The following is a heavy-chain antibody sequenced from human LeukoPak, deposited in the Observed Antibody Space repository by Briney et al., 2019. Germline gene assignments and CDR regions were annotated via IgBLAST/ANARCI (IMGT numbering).Heavy chain of an antibody. Sequence: PSETLSLTCTVSGGSISSSSYYWGWIRQPPGKGLEWIGTMYHSGSTYYNPSLKSRVTISVDTSKNQSSLRLSSVTAADTAVYYCARYDVWGSYRAFDYWGQGTLVTVSS. CDR1: GGSISSSSYY. D-gene: IGHD3-16*02. CDR3: ARYDVWGSYRAFDY. CDR2: MYHSGST. J-gene: IGHJ4*02. V-gene: IGHV4-39*07.